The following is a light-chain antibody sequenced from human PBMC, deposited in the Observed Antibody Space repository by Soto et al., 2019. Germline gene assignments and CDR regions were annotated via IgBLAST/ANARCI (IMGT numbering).Light chain of an antibody. CDR2: DAS. Sequence: EIVLTQSPATLSLSPGERATLSCRASQSVNNYLAWYQQRPGQAPRLLIYDASNRATGIPARFSGSGSGTDFTLTINSLQSEDFAVYYCQQYNNWVTFGGGTKVEI. CDR3: QQYNNWVT. J-gene: IGKJ4*01. V-gene: IGKV3-11*01. CDR1: QSVNNY.